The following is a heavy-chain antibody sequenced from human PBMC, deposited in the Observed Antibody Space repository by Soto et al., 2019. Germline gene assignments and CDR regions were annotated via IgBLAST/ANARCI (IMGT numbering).Heavy chain of an antibody. CDR2: ISSSSSYI. D-gene: IGHD3-10*01. CDR1: GFTFSSYS. Sequence: EVQLVESGGGLVKPGGSLRISCAASGFTFSSYSMNWVRQAPGKGLEWVSSISSSSSYIYYADSVKGRFTISRDNAKNSLYLQMNRLRAEDTAVYYCARDRGGDLKAFDTWGQGTRVHVSS. J-gene: IGHJ3*02. CDR3: ARDRGGDLKAFDT. V-gene: IGHV3-21*01.